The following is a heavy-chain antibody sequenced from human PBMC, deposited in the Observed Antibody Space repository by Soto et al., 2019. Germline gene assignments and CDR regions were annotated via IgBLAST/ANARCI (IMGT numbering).Heavy chain of an antibody. Sequence: QVQLVESGGGVVQPGRSLRLSCAASGFTLSDFAMHWVRQAPGKGLEWVALISNDGGNEHYGDSVKGRFTISRDNSKHMLYVQVTSLGVEDTAVYYCARAAPGMDVWGQGTTVTVSS. V-gene: IGHV3-30-3*01. CDR3: ARAAPGMDV. CDR1: GFTLSDFA. CDR2: ISNDGGNE. J-gene: IGHJ6*02.